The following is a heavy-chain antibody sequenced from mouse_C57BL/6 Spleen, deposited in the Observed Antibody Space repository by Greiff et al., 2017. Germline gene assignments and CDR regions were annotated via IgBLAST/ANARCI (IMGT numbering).Heavy chain of an antibody. D-gene: IGHD2-3*01. CDR1: GFTFSDYG. J-gene: IGHJ1*03. CDR2: ISSGSSTI. V-gene: IGHV5-17*01. Sequence: EVNLVESGGGLVKPGGSLKLSCAASGFTFSDYGMHWVRQAPEKGLEWVAYISSGSSTIYYADTVKGRFTISRDNAKNTLFLQMTSLRSEDTAMYYCARNDGYYYWYFDVWGTGTTVTVSS. CDR3: ARNDGYYYWYFDV.